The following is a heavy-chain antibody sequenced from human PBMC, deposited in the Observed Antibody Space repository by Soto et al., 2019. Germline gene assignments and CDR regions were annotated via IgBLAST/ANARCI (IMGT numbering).Heavy chain of an antibody. CDR1: GFTFSSYD. CDR3: ARAPPYSSSSWGWFDT. D-gene: IGHD6-6*01. J-gene: IGHJ5*02. CDR2: IGIAGDT. Sequence: GGSLRLSCAASGFTFSSYDMHWVRQATGKGLEWVSAIGIAGDTYYPGSVKGRFTISRENAKNSLYLQMNSLRVGDMAVYYCARAPPYSSSSWGWFDTWGQGTLVTVSS. V-gene: IGHV3-13*01.